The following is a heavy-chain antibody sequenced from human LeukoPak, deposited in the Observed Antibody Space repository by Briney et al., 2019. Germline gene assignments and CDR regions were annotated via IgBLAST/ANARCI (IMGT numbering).Heavy chain of an antibody. V-gene: IGHV3-23*01. D-gene: IGHD2-15*01. J-gene: IGHJ5*02. CDR2: ISNGKT. CDR1: GFPFSSHA. Sequence: GGSLRLSCAASGFPFSSHAMSWVRQPPGKGLEWVAAISNGKTYYADSVRGRFAISRDDSTITVYLHMNSLRDEDTALYHCVREAGYCAPVCVKTNWFDPWGQGTLVTVSS. CDR3: VREAGYCAPVCVKTNWFDP.